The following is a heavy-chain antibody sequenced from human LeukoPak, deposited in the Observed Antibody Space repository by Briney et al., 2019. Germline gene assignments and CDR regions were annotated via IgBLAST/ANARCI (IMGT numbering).Heavy chain of an antibody. Sequence: PSDTLSLTCTVSGGFNRSSRYYWGWIRKPPGKVLEWIGCIYYSGITHYSPVLKSRVTIYEDTSKNQFSLKLSAEAAAYTAVYYCARGALYDYWGQGTLVTVSS. CDR1: GGFNRSSRYY. D-gene: IGHD1-26*01. V-gene: IGHV4-39*01. CDR2: IYYSGIT. CDR3: ARGALYDY. J-gene: IGHJ4*02.